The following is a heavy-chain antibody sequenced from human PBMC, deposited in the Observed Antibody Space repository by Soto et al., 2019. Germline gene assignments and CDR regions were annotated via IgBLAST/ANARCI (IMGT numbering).Heavy chain of an antibody. D-gene: IGHD1-26*01. V-gene: IGHV4-34*01. J-gene: IGHJ4*02. CDR3: AIGGSPGRFDY. Sequence: QVQLQQWGAGLLKPSETLSLTCAVYGGSFSGYYWSWIRQPPGKGLEWIGEINHSGSTNYNPSLKSRVTISVDTSKNQFSLKLSSVTAADTAVYYCAIGGSPGRFDYWGQGTLVTVSS. CDR2: INHSGST. CDR1: GGSFSGYY.